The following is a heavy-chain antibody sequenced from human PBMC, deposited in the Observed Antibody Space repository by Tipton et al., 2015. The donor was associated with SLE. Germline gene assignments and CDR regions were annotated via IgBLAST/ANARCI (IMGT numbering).Heavy chain of an antibody. J-gene: IGHJ1*01. CDR3: AKAPSPYDSSGYGYFHH. D-gene: IGHD3-22*01. V-gene: IGHV3-43D*04. Sequence: SLRLSCAGSGFTFGDYAMHWVRQAPGKGLEWVSLISWDGGGTYYVDSVKGRFTISRDTSKNSLYLQMNSLRTEDTALYYCAKAPSPYDSSGYGYFHHWGQGTLVTVSS. CDR2: ISWDGGGT. CDR1: GFTFGDYA.